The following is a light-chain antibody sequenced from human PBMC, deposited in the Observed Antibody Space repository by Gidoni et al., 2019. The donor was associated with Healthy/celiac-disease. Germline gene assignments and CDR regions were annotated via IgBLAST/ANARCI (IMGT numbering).Light chain of an antibody. CDR2: AAS. V-gene: IGKV1-39*01. Sequence: DIQMTQSPSSLSASVGDRDTITCRASQSISSYLNWYQQKPGKAPKLLIYAASSLQSGVPSRFSGSGSGTDLTLTISSLQPEDFATYYCQQSYSTPYTFGQGTKLEIK. CDR3: QQSYSTPYT. J-gene: IGKJ2*01. CDR1: QSISSY.